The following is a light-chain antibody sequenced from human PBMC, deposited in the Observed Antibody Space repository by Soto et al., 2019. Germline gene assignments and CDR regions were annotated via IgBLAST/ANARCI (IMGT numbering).Light chain of an antibody. CDR2: GAS. V-gene: IGKV3-15*01. CDR1: QSVSNN. CDR3: QQYNSLPRT. J-gene: IGKJ1*01. Sequence: EIVMTQAPDTLSVAPGERTTLSCRASQSVSNNLVWYQQKPGQAPRLLIYGASNRATGIPARFSGSGSGTEFVLTISSLQSEDVAIYYCQQYNSLPRTFGQGPKVEI.